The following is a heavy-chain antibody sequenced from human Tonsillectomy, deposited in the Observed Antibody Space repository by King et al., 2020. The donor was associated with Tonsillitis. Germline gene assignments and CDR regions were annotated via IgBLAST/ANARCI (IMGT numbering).Heavy chain of an antibody. D-gene: IGHD3-10*01. CDR3: ARGGTITMGRGVSGYYDRDV. CDR2: INPNSGGT. Sequence: VQLVQSGAEVKKPGASVKVSCKASGYTFTGYYMHWVRQAAGQGLEWMGWINPNSGGTNYAQKFQGWVTMTRDTSISTAYMELSRLRSDDTAVYYCARGGTITMGRGVSGYYDRDVWGKGTTVTVSS. V-gene: IGHV1-2*04. J-gene: IGHJ6*03. CDR1: GYTFTGYY.